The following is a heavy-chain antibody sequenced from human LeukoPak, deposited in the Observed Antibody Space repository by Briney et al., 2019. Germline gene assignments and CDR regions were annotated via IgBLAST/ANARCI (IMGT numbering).Heavy chain of an antibody. J-gene: IGHJ4*02. Sequence: GGSLRLSCAASGFTVSSNYMSWVRQAPGKGLEWVSAISGSGGSTYYADSVKGRFTISRDNSKNTLYLQMNSLRAEDTAVYYCAKSAAGWWDYWGQGTLVTVSS. V-gene: IGHV3-23*01. CDR2: ISGSGGST. CDR1: GFTVSSNY. D-gene: IGHD2-15*01. CDR3: AKSAAGWWDY.